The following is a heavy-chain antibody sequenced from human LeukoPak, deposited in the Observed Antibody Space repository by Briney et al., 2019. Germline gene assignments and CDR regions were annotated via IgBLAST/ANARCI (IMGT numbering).Heavy chain of an antibody. V-gene: IGHV3-48*02. J-gene: IGHJ4*02. Sequence: GGSLRLSCGASGFTFSSYSMNWVRQAPGKGLEWVSYISISSSIMYYADSVKGRFTISRDNAKKSLYLQMNSLRDEDTAVYYCARDRFDYWGQGTLVTVSS. CDR2: ISISSSIM. CDR1: GFTFSSYS. CDR3: ARDRFDY.